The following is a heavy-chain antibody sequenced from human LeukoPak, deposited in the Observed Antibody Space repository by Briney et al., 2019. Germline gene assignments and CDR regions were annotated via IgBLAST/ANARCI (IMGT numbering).Heavy chain of an antibody. V-gene: IGHV3-23*01. CDR1: GFTFSSYA. CDR3: AKDYYGAQGLEGYSYGTYFDY. CDR2: ISGSGGST. Sequence: PGGSLRLSCAASGFTFSSYAMSWVRQAPGKGLEWVSAISGSGGSTYYADSVKGRFTISRDNSKNTLYLQMNSLRAEDPAVYYCAKDYYGAQGLEGYSYGTYFDYWGQGTLVTVSS. J-gene: IGHJ4*02. D-gene: IGHD5-18*01.